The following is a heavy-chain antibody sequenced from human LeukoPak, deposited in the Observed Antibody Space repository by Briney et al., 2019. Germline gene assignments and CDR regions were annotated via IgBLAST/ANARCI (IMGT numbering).Heavy chain of an antibody. J-gene: IGHJ4*02. CDR1: GGSISSYY. D-gene: IGHD6-13*01. V-gene: IGHV4-59*01. Sequence: SETLSLTCTVSGGSISSYYWSWIRQPPGKGLEWIGYIYYSGSTNYNSSLKSRVTISVDTSRNQLSLKLSSVTAADTAVYYCARQYSSSWLYYFDYWGQGTLVTVSS. CDR3: ARQYSSSWLYYFDY. CDR2: IYYSGST.